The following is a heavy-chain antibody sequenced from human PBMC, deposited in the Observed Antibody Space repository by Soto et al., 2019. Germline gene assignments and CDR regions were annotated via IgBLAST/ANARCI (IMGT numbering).Heavy chain of an antibody. CDR2: ITSGRTYI. D-gene: IGHD6-19*01. Sequence: EVQLVESGGGLVKPGGSLRLSCAASGFTFTAYSMNWVRQAPGKGLEWVSTITSGRTYIYYADSVKGRVTISRDNAKKLLYLQLTTLRAEDTAVYCCARGEYSSAFDYWGQGALVTVSS. CDR3: ARGEYSSAFDY. V-gene: IGHV3-21*01. CDR1: GFTFTAYS. J-gene: IGHJ4*02.